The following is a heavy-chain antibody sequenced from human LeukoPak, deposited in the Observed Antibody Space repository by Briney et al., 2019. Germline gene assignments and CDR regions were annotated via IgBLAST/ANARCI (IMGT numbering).Heavy chain of an antibody. CDR1: GGSISSSNW. D-gene: IGHD3-10*01. V-gene: IGHV4-4*02. CDR2: INHSGST. CDR3: ARDGAATYYYGSGSYRNWFDP. J-gene: IGHJ5*02. Sequence: SETLSLTCAVSGGSISSSNWWSWVRQPPGKGLEWIGEINHSGSTNYNPSLKSRVTISVDTSKNQFSLKLSSVTAADTAVYYCARDGAATYYYGSGSYRNWFDPWGQGTLVTVSS.